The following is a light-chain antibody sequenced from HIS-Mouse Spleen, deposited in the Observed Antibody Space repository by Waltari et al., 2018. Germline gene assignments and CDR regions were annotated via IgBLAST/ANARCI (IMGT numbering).Light chain of an antibody. CDR2: GAS. CDR3: QQYGSSPLT. J-gene: IGKJ4*01. V-gene: IGKV4-1*01. Sequence: DIVMTQSPDSLAVSLGERATINCKSSQSVLYSSNNKNYLAWYQQKPGQPPRLLIYGASSRATGIPDRFSGSGSGTDFTLTISRLEPEDFAVYYCQQYGSSPLTFGGGTKVEIK. CDR1: QSVLYSSNNKNY.